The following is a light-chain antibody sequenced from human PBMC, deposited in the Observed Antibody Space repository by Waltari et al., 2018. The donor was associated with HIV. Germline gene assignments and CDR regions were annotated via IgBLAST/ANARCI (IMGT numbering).Light chain of an antibody. CDR3: PVGGNRLVV. V-gene: IGLV3-9*01. Sequence: SYELTQSLSTVSVALGQTARITCGGDNIGRKNVHWYQQKPGQAPVVVIYANTNRPSGVPEPFFGSQLGNEATLTISRAQAGDDADYYCPVGGNRLVVFGAGTKLTVL. CDR2: ANT. J-gene: IGLJ2*01. CDR1: NIGRKN.